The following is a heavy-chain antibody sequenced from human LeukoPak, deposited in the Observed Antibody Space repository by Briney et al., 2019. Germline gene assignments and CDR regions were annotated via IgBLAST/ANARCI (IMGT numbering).Heavy chain of an antibody. Sequence: GASVKVSCKASGYTFTSYDINWVRQATGQGLEWMGWMNPNSGNTGYAQKFQGRVTITRNTSISTAYMELSSLRSEDTAVYYCARGLVALIVPDSWFDPWGQGTLVTVSS. CDR3: ARGLVALIVPDSWFDP. CDR2: MNPNSGNT. J-gene: IGHJ5*02. D-gene: IGHD2-8*01. V-gene: IGHV1-8*03. CDR1: GYTFTSYD.